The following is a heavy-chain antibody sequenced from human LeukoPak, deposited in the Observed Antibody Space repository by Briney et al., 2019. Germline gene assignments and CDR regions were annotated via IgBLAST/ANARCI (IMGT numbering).Heavy chain of an antibody. D-gene: IGHD1-1*01. CDR2: IYYSGST. Sequence: PSETLSLTCTVSAGPISSYYWSWIRQPPGKGLEWIGYIYYSGSTNYSPSLKSRVTISLDTSKNQFSLRLSSVTAADTAVYYCARDAGEGHNDYWGQGTLVIVSS. CDR1: AGPISSYY. CDR3: ARDAGEGHNDY. J-gene: IGHJ4*02. V-gene: IGHV4-59*01.